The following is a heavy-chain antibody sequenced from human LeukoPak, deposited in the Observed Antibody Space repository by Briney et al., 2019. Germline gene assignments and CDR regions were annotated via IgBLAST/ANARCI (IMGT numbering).Heavy chain of an antibody. J-gene: IGHJ3*02. CDR1: GGSISSDY. V-gene: IGHV4-4*07. CDR3: AREWNYYGSGNYYNGAFDI. CDR2: IHTSGST. Sequence: SETLSLTCTVPGGSISSDYWSWIRQPAGKGLEWIGRIHTSGSTNYNPSLKSRVTMSLDTSKKQFSLKLSSVTAADTAGYYCAREWNYYGSGNYYNGAFDIWGPGTMVTVSS. D-gene: IGHD3-10*01.